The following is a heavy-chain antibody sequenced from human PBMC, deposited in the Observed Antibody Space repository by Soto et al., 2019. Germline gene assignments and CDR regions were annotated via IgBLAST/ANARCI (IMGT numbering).Heavy chain of an antibody. J-gene: IGHJ3*02. D-gene: IGHD2-15*01. CDR2: IIPIFGTA. V-gene: IGHV1-69*13. Sequence: WASVKVSCKASGGTFSSYAISWVRQAPGQGLEWMGGIIPIFGTANYAQKFQGRVTITADESTSTAYMELSSLRSEDTAVYYCARDLYCSGGSCLRHDAFDIWGQGTMVTVSS. CDR3: ARDLYCSGGSCLRHDAFDI. CDR1: GGTFSSYA.